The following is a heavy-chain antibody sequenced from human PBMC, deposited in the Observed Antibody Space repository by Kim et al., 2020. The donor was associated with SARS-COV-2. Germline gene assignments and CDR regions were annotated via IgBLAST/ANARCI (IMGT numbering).Heavy chain of an antibody. J-gene: IGHJ6*02. V-gene: IGHV1-69*13. CDR1: GGTFSSYA. CDR2: IIPIFGTA. Sequence: SVKVSCKASGGTFSSYAISWVRQAPGQGLEWMGGIIPIFGTANYAQKFQGRVTITADESTSTAYMELSSLRSEDTAVYYCARVLGIAAAIGFYGMDVWGQGTPVTVSS. D-gene: IGHD6-13*01. CDR3: ARVLGIAAAIGFYGMDV.